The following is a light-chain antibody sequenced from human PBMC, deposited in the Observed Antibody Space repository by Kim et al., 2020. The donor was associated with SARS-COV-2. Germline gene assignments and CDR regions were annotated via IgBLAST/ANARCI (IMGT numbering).Light chain of an antibody. Sequence: SPGERATRSCSASQSVSSSLAWYKQRPGQAPRLLIYDASVRATGIPARFRGSGSGTVFTLTISSLEPEDFAVYYCQHRNNWPPVTFGQGTQLDIK. CDR1: QSVSSS. CDR3: QHRNNWPPVT. V-gene: IGKV3-11*01. CDR2: DAS. J-gene: IGKJ5*01.